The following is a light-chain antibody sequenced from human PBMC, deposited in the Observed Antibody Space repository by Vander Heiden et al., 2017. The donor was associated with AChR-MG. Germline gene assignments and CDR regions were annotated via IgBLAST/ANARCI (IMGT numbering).Light chain of an antibody. Sequence: EIVMTQSPATLSVSPGERATLSCRASQSVSSNLAWYQQRPGQARRLLIYGASTRATGIPARFSGSGSGTEFTLTIGSLQSEDFAVYYCQQYNNWPSITFGQGTRLEIK. V-gene: IGKV3-15*01. CDR3: QQYNNWPSIT. J-gene: IGKJ5*01. CDR1: QSVSSN. CDR2: GAS.